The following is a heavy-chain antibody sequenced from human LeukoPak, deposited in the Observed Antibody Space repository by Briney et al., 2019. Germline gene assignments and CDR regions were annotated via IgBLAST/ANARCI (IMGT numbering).Heavy chain of an antibody. J-gene: IGHJ6*03. V-gene: IGHV1-46*01. CDR2: INPSGGST. CDR3: ARGPSITMVRGGQWYYYMDV. Sequence: ASVKVSCKASGYIFTGYYMHWVRQAPGQGLEWMGIINPSGGSTNYAQKFQGGVTMTRDTSTNIVYMELSSLRSEDTAVYYCARGPSITMVRGGQWYYYMDVWGRGTTVTISS. D-gene: IGHD3-10*01. CDR1: GYIFTGYY.